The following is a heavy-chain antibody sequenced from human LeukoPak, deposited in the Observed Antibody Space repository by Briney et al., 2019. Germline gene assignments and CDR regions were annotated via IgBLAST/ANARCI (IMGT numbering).Heavy chain of an antibody. CDR1: GGSFSGYY. V-gene: IGHV4-34*01. D-gene: IGHD6-13*01. CDR2: INHSGST. J-gene: IGHJ2*01. Sequence: SETLSLTCAVYGGSFSGYYWSWIRQPPGKGLEWIGEINHSGSTNYNPSLKSRVTISVDTSKNQFSLKLSSVTAADTAVYYCARVSSSWYQDWYFDLWGRGTLVTVPS. CDR3: ARVSSSWYQDWYFDL.